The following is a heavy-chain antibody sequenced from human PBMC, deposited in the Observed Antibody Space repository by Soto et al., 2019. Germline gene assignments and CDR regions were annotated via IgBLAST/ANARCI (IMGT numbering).Heavy chain of an antibody. J-gene: IGHJ4*02. V-gene: IGHV1-69*13. Sequence: GASVKVSCKASGGTFSTFGISRVRQAPAQGLEWMGGVIPFFGTARYSLKFEARVTITADESTNTVYMVLRSLTSDDTAIYYCPKSAPMDAGDKYYYDYWGQGALVTVSS. D-gene: IGHD4-17*01. CDR3: PKSAPMDAGDKYYYDY. CDR2: VIPFFGTA. CDR1: GGTFSTFG.